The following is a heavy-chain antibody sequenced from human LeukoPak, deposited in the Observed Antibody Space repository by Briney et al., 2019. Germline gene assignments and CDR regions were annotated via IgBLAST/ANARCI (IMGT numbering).Heavy chain of an antibody. V-gene: IGHV4-39*01. J-gene: IGHJ4*02. Sequence: SETLSLTCTVSGGSISSSSFYWGGIRQPPGKWLEWIGNIYYSGSTYYNPSLKSRVTISVDTSKNQFSLKLSSVTAADTAMYYCARLVWFEDRYFDYWGQGTLVTVSS. D-gene: IGHD3-10*01. CDR3: ARLVWFEDRYFDY. CDR2: IYYSGST. CDR1: GGSISSSSFY.